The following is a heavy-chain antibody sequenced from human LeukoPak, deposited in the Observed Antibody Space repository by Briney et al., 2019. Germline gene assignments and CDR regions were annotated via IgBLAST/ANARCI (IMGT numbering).Heavy chain of an antibody. CDR2: ISYDGSNK. CDR3: ARDGLRGNNWFDP. Sequence: GGSLRLSCAASGLTFNRYAMHWVRQAPGKGLEWVAVISYDGSNKYYADSVKGRFTISRDNSKNTLDLQMNSLRAADTAVYYCARDGLRGNNWFDPWGQGTLVTVSS. D-gene: IGHD5-24*01. CDR1: GLTFNRYA. V-gene: IGHV3-30*04. J-gene: IGHJ5*02.